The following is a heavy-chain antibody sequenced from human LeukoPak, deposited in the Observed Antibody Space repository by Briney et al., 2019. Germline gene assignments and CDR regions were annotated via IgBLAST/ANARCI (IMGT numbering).Heavy chain of an antibody. CDR1: GGSISSYY. J-gene: IGHJ4*02. Sequence: PSETLSLTCTVSGGSISSYYWSWIRQPPGKGLEWIGYIYYSVSTNYNPSLKSRVTISVDTSKNQFSLKLGSVTAADTAVYYCARGSAWERGSYDYWGQGTLVTVSS. CDR2: IYYSVST. V-gene: IGHV4-59*01. CDR3: ARGSAWERGSYDY. D-gene: IGHD1-26*01.